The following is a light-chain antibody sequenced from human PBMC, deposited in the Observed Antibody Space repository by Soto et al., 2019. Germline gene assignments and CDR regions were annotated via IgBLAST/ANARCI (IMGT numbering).Light chain of an antibody. CDR3: QSYDSSNHVV. J-gene: IGLJ2*01. Sequence: NFMLTQPHSVSESPGKTVTISCTRSSGSIASNYVQWYQQRPGSAPTTVIYEDNQRPSGVPYRFSGYIDSSSNSASLTISGLKSEDEADYYCQSYDSSNHVVFGGGTKVTVL. V-gene: IGLV6-57*04. CDR1: SGSIASNY. CDR2: EDN.